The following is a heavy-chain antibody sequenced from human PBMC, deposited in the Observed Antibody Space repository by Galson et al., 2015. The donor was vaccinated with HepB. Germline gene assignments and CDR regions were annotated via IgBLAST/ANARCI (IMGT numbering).Heavy chain of an antibody. D-gene: IGHD1-1*01. CDR1: GYSFSNYG. Sequence: SVKVSCKASGYSFSNYGLSWIRQAPGPGLEWMGWFSGYDASTNYAPKFQGRVTMTADATTGTAYLELRNLRSDDTAVYYCARDSRLELRLNNNFSYGMDVGGQGRAVTVSS. J-gene: IGHJ6*02. V-gene: IGHV1-18*01. CDR2: FSGYDAST. CDR3: ARDSRLELRLNNNFSYGMDV.